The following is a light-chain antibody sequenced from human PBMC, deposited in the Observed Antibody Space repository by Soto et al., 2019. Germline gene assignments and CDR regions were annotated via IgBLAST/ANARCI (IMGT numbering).Light chain of an antibody. CDR1: SAPISTTYY. CDR3: VLYMGSGAYL. V-gene: IGLV8-61*01. J-gene: IGLJ1*01. CDR2: STN. Sequence: QAVVIQESSLSVSPGWTVTLTCGLRSAPISTTYYPAWYQQTPGQAPRTLIYSTNTRSSGVPDRFSGSIRGNKAALTITGAQAEDEAEYHCVLYMGSGAYLFGPGTKLTVL.